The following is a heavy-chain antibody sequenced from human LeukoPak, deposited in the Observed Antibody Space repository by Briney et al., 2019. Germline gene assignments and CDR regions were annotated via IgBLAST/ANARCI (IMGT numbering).Heavy chain of an antibody. D-gene: IGHD6-13*01. CDR1: GYTFTSYD. V-gene: IGHV1-8*01. Sequence: ASVKVSCKASGYTFTSYDINWVRQATGQGLEWMGWMNPNSGNTGYAQKFQGRVTMTRNTSISTAYMELSSLRSEDTAVYYCAKAGIAAAGPEHYFDYWGQGTLVTVSS. CDR2: MNPNSGNT. CDR3: AKAGIAAAGPEHYFDY. J-gene: IGHJ4*02.